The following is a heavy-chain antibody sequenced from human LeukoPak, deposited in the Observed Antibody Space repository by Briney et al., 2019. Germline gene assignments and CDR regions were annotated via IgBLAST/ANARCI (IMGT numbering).Heavy chain of an antibody. CDR3: ARDPPYSYGSPYFDY. J-gene: IGHJ4*02. V-gene: IGHV3-11*04. D-gene: IGHD5-18*01. CDR1: GFTFSDYY. Sequence: GGSLRLSCAASGFTFSDYYMSWIRQAPGKGLEWVSYISSSGSTIYYADSVKGRFTISRDNAKNSLYLQMNSLRAEDTAVYYCARDPPYSYGSPYFDYWGQGTLVTVSS. CDR2: ISSSGSTI.